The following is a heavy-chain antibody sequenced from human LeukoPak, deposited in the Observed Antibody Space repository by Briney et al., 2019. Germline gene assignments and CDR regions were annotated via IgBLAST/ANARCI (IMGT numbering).Heavy chain of an antibody. CDR1: GFTFSDYY. CDR3: ARDRSTPDY. J-gene: IGHJ4*02. V-gene: IGHV3-11*01. Sequence: GGSLRLSWTASGFTFSDYYMSWIRQAPGRGLEWVSYISSSGDTRYYADSMKGRLTISRDNAKNSLYLQISSLRAEDTAIYYCARDRSTPDYWGQGTLVTVSS. CDR2: ISSSGDTR. D-gene: IGHD2-15*01.